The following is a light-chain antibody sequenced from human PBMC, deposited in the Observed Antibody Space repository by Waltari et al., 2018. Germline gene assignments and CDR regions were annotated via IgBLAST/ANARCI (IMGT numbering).Light chain of an antibody. J-gene: IGLJ2*01. CDR3: SSYAGTDNFVV. Sequence: QSALTQPPSASGSPGQSVTIPCPGTSSDVGAYDYVSWYQHHPDKAPKLIIFEVNKWPSGVPDRFSGSKSGNTASLTVSGLQAEDEADYYCSSYAGTDNFVVFGGGTKLTVL. CDR2: EVN. CDR1: SSDVGAYDY. V-gene: IGLV2-8*01.